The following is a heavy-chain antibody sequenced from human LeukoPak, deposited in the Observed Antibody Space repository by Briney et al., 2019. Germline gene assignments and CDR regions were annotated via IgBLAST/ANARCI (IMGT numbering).Heavy chain of an antibody. CDR2: IIPIFGTA. J-gene: IGHJ5*02. Sequence: ASVKVSCKASGGTFISYAISWVRQAPGQGLEWMGGIIPIFGTANYAQKFQGRVTITADKSTSTAYMELSSLRSEDTAVYYCARAATVVKGNWFDPWGQGTLVTVSS. V-gene: IGHV1-69*06. D-gene: IGHD4-23*01. CDR3: ARAATVVKGNWFDP. CDR1: GGTFISYA.